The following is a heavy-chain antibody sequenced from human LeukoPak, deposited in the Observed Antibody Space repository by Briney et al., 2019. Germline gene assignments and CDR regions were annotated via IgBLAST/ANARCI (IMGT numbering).Heavy chain of an antibody. V-gene: IGHV4-59*01. CDR2: IYYSGST. D-gene: IGHD5-12*01. CDR3: ARGTGQWLRAVYYLDY. CDR1: GGSISSYY. Sequence: SETLSLTCTVSGGSISSYYWSWIRQPPGKGLEWIGYIYYSGSTNYNPSLKSRVTISVDTSKNQFSLKLSSVTAADTAVHYCARGTGQWLRAVYYLDYWGQGTLVTVSS. J-gene: IGHJ4*02.